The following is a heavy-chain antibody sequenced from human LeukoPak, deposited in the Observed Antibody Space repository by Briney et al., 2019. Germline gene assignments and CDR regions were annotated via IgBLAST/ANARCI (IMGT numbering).Heavy chain of an antibody. CDR2: INAGNGNT. J-gene: IGHJ4*02. V-gene: IGHV1-3*01. D-gene: IGHD2-2*01. Sequence: ASVKVSCKASGYTFTSYAMHWVRQAPGQRLEWMGWINAGNGNTKYSQEFQGRVTITRDTSASTAYMELSSLRSEDTAVYYCARDGADIVVVPAAPAYFDYWGQGTLVTVSS. CDR1: GYTFTSYA. CDR3: ARDGADIVVVPAAPAYFDY.